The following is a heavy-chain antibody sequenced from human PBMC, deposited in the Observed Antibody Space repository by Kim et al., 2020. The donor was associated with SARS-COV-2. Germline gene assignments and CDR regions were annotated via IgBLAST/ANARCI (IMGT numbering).Heavy chain of an antibody. CDR1: GFTFSSYW. Sequence: GGSLRLSCAASGFTFSSYWMSWVRQAPGKGLEWVANIKQDGSEKYYVDSVKGRFTISRDNAKNSLYLQMNSLRAEDTAVYYCARVPVWFRELLCYFDYWGQGTLVTVSS. CDR2: IKQDGSEK. D-gene: IGHD3-10*01. V-gene: IGHV3-7*01. J-gene: IGHJ4*02. CDR3: ARVPVWFRELLCYFDY.